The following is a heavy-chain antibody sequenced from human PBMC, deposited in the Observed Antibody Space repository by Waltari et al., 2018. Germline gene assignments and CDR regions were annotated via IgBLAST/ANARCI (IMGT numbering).Heavy chain of an antibody. CDR3: ARGYLTGYYNYYYYGMDV. CDR1: GYTFTSSD. V-gene: IGHV1-8*02. D-gene: IGHD3-9*01. CDR2: MNPNSGNT. J-gene: IGHJ6*02. Sequence: QVQLVQSGAEVKKPGASVKVSCKASGYTFTSSDINWVRQATGQGLEWMGWMNPNSGNTGYAQKFQGRVTMTRNTSISTAYMELSSLRSEDTAVYYCARGYLTGYYNYYYYGMDVWGQGTTVTVSS.